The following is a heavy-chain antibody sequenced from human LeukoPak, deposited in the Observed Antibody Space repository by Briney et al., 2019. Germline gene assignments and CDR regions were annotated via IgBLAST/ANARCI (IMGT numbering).Heavy chain of an antibody. Sequence: SVKVSCKASGYTFTSYAISWVRQAPGQGLEWMGRIIPILGIANYAQKFQGRVTITADKSTSTAYMELSSLRSEDTAVYYCASGDSSGYPDAFDIWGQGTMVTVSS. J-gene: IGHJ3*02. CDR2: IIPILGIA. CDR3: ASGDSSGYPDAFDI. CDR1: GYTFTSYA. V-gene: IGHV1-69*04. D-gene: IGHD3-22*01.